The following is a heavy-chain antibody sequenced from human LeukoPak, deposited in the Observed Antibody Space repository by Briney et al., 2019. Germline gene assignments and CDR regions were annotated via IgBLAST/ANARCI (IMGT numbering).Heavy chain of an antibody. CDR2: TSYDESSK. J-gene: IGHJ4*02. CDR1: GFTSSSYW. Sequence: GGSLRLSCAASGFTSSSYWMSWVRQAPGKGLEWVAVTSYDESSKYYADSVKGRFTISRDNSKKTLYLQMNSLRGEDTAVYYCARVVVSSSSDYFDYWGQGTLVIVSS. D-gene: IGHD6-6*01. CDR3: ARVVVSSSSDYFDY. V-gene: IGHV3-30*03.